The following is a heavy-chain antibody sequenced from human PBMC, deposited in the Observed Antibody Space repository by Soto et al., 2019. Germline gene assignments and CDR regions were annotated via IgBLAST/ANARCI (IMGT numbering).Heavy chain of an antibody. J-gene: IGHJ1*01. Sequence: VRMCCEASRDGVCIQAVGWLRQTPGQGLELMGGIVPMFGTSNYAKKFQGRVKTTADKSTNTAYMELSSLTSEDTAVYFCAKGDIFYYFEGWALRGHGTAVTVSP. D-gene: IGHD2-8*01. CDR3: AKGDIFYYFEGWAL. CDR1: RDGVCIQA. CDR2: IVPMFGTS. V-gene: IGHV1-69*06.